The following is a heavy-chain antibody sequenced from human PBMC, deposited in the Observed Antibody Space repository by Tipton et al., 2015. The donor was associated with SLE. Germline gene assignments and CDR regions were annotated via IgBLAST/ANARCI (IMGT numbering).Heavy chain of an antibody. J-gene: IGHJ4*02. Sequence: TLSLTCAVYGGSFSGYYWSWIRQPPGKGLEWIGEINHSGSTNYNPSLKSRVTISVDTSKNQFSLKLSSVTAADTAVYYCARGDSSSLSFDYWGQGTLVTVSS. D-gene: IGHD6-6*01. V-gene: IGHV4-34*01. CDR3: ARGDSSSLSFDY. CDR2: INHSGST. CDR1: GGSFSGYY.